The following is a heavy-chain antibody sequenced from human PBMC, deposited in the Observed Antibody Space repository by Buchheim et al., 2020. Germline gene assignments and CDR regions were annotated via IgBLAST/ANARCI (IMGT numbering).Heavy chain of an antibody. J-gene: IGHJ6*03. CDR2: IWYDGKST. V-gene: IGHV3-33*01. CDR1: GFTFTSYG. D-gene: IGHD1-14*01. CDR3: ARSGEHLYYYMDL. Sequence: QVQLVESGGGVVQPGRSLRLSCAASGFTFTSYGMNWVRQAPGKGLERVADIWYDGKSTSYADSVEGRLTISRANSKNTLYLQMKSLRAEDTAVYYCARSGEHLYYYMDLWGKGTT.